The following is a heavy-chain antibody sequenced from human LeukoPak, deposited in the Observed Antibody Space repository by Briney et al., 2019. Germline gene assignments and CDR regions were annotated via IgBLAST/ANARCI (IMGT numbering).Heavy chain of an antibody. CDR1: GYTFIRYG. CDR3: ARKSYVWGSYRPDDALDI. J-gene: IGHJ3*02. CDR2: ISAHNGNT. D-gene: IGHD3-16*02. V-gene: IGHV1-18*01. Sequence: ASVKVSCKASGYTFIRYGISWVRQAPGQGLEWMGWISAHNGNTNYARKLQGRVTMTTDTSTSTAHMELRTLRSDDTAIYYCARKSYVWGSYRPDDALDIWGQGTMVTVSS.